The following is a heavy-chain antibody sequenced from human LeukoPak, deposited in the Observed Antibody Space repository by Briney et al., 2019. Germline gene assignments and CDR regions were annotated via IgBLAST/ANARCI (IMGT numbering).Heavy chain of an antibody. CDR2: INPNSGGT. D-gene: IGHD3-22*01. CDR3: ARTRYYDSSGYWYYFDY. V-gene: IGHV1-2*02. CDR1: VYTFTGYY. J-gene: IGHJ4*02. Sequence: ASVKVSCDASVYTFTGYYMHWVRQDPGQGLEWMGWINPNSGGTNYAQKFQGRVTMTRDTSISTAYMELSRLRSDDTAVYYCARTRYYDSSGYWYYFDYWGQGTLVTVSS.